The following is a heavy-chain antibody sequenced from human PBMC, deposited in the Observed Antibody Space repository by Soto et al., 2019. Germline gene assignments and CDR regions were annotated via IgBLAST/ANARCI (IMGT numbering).Heavy chain of an antibody. V-gene: IGHV3-73*01. Sequence: EVQLVESGGGLVQPGGSLTLSCAASGFTFSGSAMHWVRQASGKGLEWVGRIRSKANSYATAYAASVKGRFTISRDDSKNTAYHQMNSLTTEDTAVYYCTRLERPDPLSYGMDVWGQGTTVTVSS. CDR3: TRLERPDPLSYGMDV. CDR1: GFTFSGSA. D-gene: IGHD1-1*01. CDR2: IRSKANSYAT. J-gene: IGHJ6*02.